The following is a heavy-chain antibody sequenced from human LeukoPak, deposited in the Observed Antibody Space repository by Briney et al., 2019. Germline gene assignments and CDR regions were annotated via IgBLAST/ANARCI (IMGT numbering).Heavy chain of an antibody. Sequence: SVKVSCKASGGTFSGYAISWVRQTPGQGLEWMGGIIPIFGTANYAQKFQGRVTITADESTSTAYMELSSLRSEDTAVYYCARGDGYCSSTSCYNWFDPWGQGTLVTVSS. CDR1: GGTFSGYA. CDR3: ARGDGYCSSTSCYNWFDP. J-gene: IGHJ5*02. D-gene: IGHD2-2*03. V-gene: IGHV1-69*13. CDR2: IIPIFGTA.